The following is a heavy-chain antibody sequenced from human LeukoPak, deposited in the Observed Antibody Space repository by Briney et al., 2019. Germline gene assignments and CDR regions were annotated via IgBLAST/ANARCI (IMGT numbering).Heavy chain of an antibody. V-gene: IGHV4-61*02. CDR1: GGSISSGSYY. Sequence: PSQTLSLTCTVSGGSISSGSYYWSWIRQPAGKGLEWIGRIYTSGSTNYNPSLKSRVTIPVDTSKNQFSLKLSSVTAADTAVYYCAREGYSYGSNWFDPWGQGTLVTVSS. J-gene: IGHJ5*02. CDR3: AREGYSYGSNWFDP. CDR2: IYTSGST. D-gene: IGHD5-18*01.